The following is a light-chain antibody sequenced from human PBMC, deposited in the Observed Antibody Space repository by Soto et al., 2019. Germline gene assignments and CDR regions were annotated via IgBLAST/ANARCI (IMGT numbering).Light chain of an antibody. V-gene: IGLV2-14*01. CDR2: GVT. J-gene: IGLJ2*01. CDR1: SSDVGGYDY. CDR3: SSYTSISTLV. Sequence: QSALTQPASVSGSPGQSITISCTGSSSDVGGYDYVSWYQQPPGKVPKLIIVGVTKRPLGVSNRFSGSKSGNTASLTISGLQAEDEADYYCSSYTSISTLVFGGGTKLTVL.